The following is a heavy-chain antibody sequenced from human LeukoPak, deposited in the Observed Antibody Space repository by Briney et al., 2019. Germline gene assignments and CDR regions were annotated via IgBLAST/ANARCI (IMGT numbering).Heavy chain of an antibody. Sequence: GGSLRLSCAASAFTFKSYAMIWVRQAPGKGLEWVSGISGSGGSTYYSDSAKGRFTISRDNSNNTLYLQMNSLRAEDTAVYYCAKGAASRGYTYVANWGQGTLVTVSS. CDR1: AFTFKSYA. D-gene: IGHD5-18*01. J-gene: IGHJ4*02. CDR3: AKGAASRGYTYVAN. CDR2: ISGSGGST. V-gene: IGHV3-23*01.